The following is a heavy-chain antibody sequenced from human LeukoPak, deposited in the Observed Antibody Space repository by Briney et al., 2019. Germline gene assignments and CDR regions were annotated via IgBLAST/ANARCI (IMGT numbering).Heavy chain of an antibody. D-gene: IGHD4-17*01. J-gene: IGHJ4*02. CDR2: IWSDGSNK. CDR3: ARDKGTTCIDN. V-gene: IGHV3-33*01. CDR1: GITCSTSG. Sequence: GGSLRLSCAASGITCSTSGMHWVRQAPGKGLEWVAFIWSDGSNKYHAVSVKGRFTISRDNSKDTLYLQMNSLRAEDTAVYYCARDKGTTCIDNWGQGALVTVSS.